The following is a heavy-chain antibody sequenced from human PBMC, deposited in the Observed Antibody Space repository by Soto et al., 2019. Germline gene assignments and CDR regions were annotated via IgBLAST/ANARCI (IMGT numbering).Heavy chain of an antibody. CDR2: IYYSGST. V-gene: IGHV4-59*08. J-gene: IGHJ5*02. D-gene: IGHD3-3*01. CDR1: GGFISRYY. CDR3: ARRTRLYDFLDP. Sequence: SETLSLTCTVAGGFISRYYWTWIRQPPGKGLEWIGNIYYSGSTNYNPSLKSRVTISVDTSKNQFSLKLSSVTAADTAVYYCARRTRLYDFLDPWGRGTLVTAPQ.